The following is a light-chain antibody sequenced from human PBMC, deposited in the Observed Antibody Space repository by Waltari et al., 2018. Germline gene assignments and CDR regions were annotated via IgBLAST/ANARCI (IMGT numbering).Light chain of an antibody. CDR1: QSIRSY. CDR3: QQSYSTPRT. CDR2: AAS. V-gene: IGKV1-39*01. Sequence: DIQLTQSPSSLSASVGHRVPITCRASQSIRSYLNWYQQKPGKAPKLLIYAASSLQSGVPSRFSGSGSGTDFTLTISSLQPEDFATYYCQQSYSTPRTFGQGTKVEIK. J-gene: IGKJ1*01.